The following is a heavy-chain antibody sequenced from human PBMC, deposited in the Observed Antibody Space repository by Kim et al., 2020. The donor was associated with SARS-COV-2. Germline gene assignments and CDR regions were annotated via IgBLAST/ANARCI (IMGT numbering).Heavy chain of an antibody. D-gene: IGHD5-12*01. CDR1: GFSFSDYA. V-gene: IGHV3-23*01. CDR3: AKEMVIIVAGSRTSWFAP. Sequence: GGSLRLSCAASGFSFSDYAMSWVRQAPGKGLKWASTASGGGATPYTSAPVKGRLTTSRDNSTNTVFLQMRSLRAEETAPYYCAKEMVIIVAGSRTSWFAPWGQGTLVTVSS. CDR2: ASGGGATP. J-gene: IGHJ5*02.